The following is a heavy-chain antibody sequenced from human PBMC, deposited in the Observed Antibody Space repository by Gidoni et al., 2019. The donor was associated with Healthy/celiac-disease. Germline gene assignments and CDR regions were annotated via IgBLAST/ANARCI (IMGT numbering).Heavy chain of an antibody. Sequence: QVQLVQSGAEVKKPGASVKVSCKASGYTFTSYDINWVRQATGQGLEWMGWMNPNSGTTGYAQKFQGRVTMTRNTSISTAYMELSSLRSEDTAVYYCARGPYSSSWFLSYYYYYGMDVWGQGTTVTVSS. D-gene: IGHD6-13*01. V-gene: IGHV1-8*01. CDR1: GYTFTSYD. CDR3: ARGPYSSSWFLSYYYYYGMDV. J-gene: IGHJ6*02. CDR2: MNPNSGTT.